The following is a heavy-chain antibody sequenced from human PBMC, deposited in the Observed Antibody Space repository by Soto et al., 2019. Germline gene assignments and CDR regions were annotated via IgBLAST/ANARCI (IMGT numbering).Heavy chain of an antibody. CDR3: VTSYFIIIMFGGVSGSFDP. J-gene: IGHJ5*02. D-gene: IGHD3-16*01. Sequence: GASVKVSCKVSGYTLTELSIHWVRQAPGKGLEWMGGFDPEDGETIYAQKFQGRVTMTEDTSTDTAYMELSSLRSEDTAVYYCVTSYFIIIMFGGVSGSFDPCGQGTLVTVSA. V-gene: IGHV1-24*01. CDR1: GYTLTELS. CDR2: FDPEDGET.